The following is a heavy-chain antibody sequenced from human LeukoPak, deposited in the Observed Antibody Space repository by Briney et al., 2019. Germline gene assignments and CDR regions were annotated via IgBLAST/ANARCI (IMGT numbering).Heavy chain of an antibody. CDR3: AGARYYDSSGYYPIPDY. CDR1: GYTFTSYD. Sequence: ASVKVSCKASGYTFTSYDINWVRQATGQGLEWMGWMNPNSGNTGYAQKFQGRVTMTRNTSISTAYMELSSLRSEDTAVYYCAGARYYDSSGYYPIPDYWGQGTLVTVSS. CDR2: MNPNSGNT. D-gene: IGHD3-22*01. J-gene: IGHJ4*02. V-gene: IGHV1-8*01.